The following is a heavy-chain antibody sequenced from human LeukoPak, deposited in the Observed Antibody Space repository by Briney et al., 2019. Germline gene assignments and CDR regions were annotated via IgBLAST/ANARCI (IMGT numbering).Heavy chain of an antibody. V-gene: IGHV4-39*07. Sequence: SETLSLTCTVSGGSISSSSYYWGWIRQPPGKGLEWIGRIYTSGSTNYNPSLKSRVTMSVDTSKNQFSLKLSSVTAADTAVYYCARDGPLYDFWSGYYTRGFDYWGQGTLVTVSS. CDR2: IYTSGST. J-gene: IGHJ4*02. D-gene: IGHD3-3*01. CDR3: ARDGPLYDFWSGYYTRGFDY. CDR1: GGSISSSSYY.